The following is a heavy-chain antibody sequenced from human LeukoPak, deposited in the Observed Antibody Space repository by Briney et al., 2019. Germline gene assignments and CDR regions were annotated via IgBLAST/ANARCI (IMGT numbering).Heavy chain of an antibody. CDR1: GFIFSSCA. CDR3: AKEGTDHSSSWQLYYYYYMDV. D-gene: IGHD6-13*01. Sequence: PGRSLRLSCAASGFIFSSCAMHWVRQAPGKGLEWVALISYDGSNKYYADSVKGRFTISRDNSKNTLYLQMNSLRAEDTAVYYCAKEGTDHSSSWQLYYYYYMDVWGKGTTVTVSS. J-gene: IGHJ6*03. CDR2: ISYDGSNK. V-gene: IGHV3-30*18.